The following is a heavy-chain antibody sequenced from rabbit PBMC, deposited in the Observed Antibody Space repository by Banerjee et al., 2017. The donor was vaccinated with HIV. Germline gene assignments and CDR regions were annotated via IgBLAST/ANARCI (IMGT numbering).Heavy chain of an antibody. CDR3: ARGSSGWGARRINL. CDR1: GFDFSSYY. Sequence: QLKESGGGLVQPGGSLKLSCKASGFDFSSYYMSWVRQAPGKGLEWIGYIDPVFGSTYYASWVNGRFTISSHNAQNTLYLQMTSLTAADTATYFCARGSSGWGARRINLWGQGTLVTVS. D-gene: IGHD4-1*01. V-gene: IGHV1S7*01. J-gene: IGHJ4*01. CDR2: IDPVFGST.